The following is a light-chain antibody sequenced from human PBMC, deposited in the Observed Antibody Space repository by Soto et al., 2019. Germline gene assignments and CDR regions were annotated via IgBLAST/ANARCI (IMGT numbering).Light chain of an antibody. CDR2: EVS. V-gene: IGLV2-14*01. CDR1: SSDVGGYHY. CDR3: SSYTSSSTLGV. J-gene: IGLJ2*01. Sequence: QSVLTKPASVSGSPGQSITISCTGTSSDVGGYHYVSWYQQHPGKAPKLMIYEVSNRPSGVSNRFSGSKSGNTASLTISGLQAEDEADYYCSSYTSSSTLGVFGEGTKLTVL.